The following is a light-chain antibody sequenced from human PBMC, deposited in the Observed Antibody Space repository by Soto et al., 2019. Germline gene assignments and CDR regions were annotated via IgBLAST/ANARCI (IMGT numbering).Light chain of an antibody. CDR2: DAS. J-gene: IGKJ1*01. Sequence: IHMTQSPSTLSASVGDRVTITCRASQSISSWLAWYQQKPGKAPKLLIYDASSLESGVPSRFSGSGSGTEFTLTISSLQPDDFATYSCQQYNSYSLTWTFGQGTKVDIK. CDR3: QQYNSYSLTWT. CDR1: QSISSW. V-gene: IGKV1-5*01.